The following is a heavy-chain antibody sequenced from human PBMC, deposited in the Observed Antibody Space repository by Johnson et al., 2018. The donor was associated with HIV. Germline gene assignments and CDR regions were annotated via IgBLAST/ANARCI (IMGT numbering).Heavy chain of an antibody. Sequence: VQLVESGGVVVQPGGSLRLSCAASGFTFSDYYMSWIRQAPGKGLEWVSYISSRGTTIYYADSLKGRFTTSRDNSKNTLYLQINSLRAEDTAIYYCARPMSVADLFDPFDIWGQGTMVTVSS. CDR3: ARPMSVADLFDPFDI. CDR2: ISSRGTTI. CDR1: GFTFSDYY. D-gene: IGHD6-19*01. V-gene: IGHV3-11*01. J-gene: IGHJ3*02.